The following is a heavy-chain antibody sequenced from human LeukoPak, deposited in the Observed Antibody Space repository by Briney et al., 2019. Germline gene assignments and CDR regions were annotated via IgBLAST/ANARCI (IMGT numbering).Heavy chain of an antibody. CDR3: AKGRWGLTINNFDI. Sequence: GGSLRLSCAASGFTVSSNYMNWVRQAPGKGLEWVSSISSSSSYIYYADSVKGRFTISRDNAKNSLYLQINSLRGEDTAVYYCAKGRWGLTINNFDIWGQGTMVTVSS. V-gene: IGHV3-21*04. CDR2: ISSSSSYI. CDR1: GFTVSSNY. J-gene: IGHJ3*02. D-gene: IGHD3-9*01.